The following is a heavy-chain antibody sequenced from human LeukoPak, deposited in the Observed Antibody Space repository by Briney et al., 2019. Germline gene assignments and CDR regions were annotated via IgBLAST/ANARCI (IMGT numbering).Heavy chain of an antibody. D-gene: IGHD6-6*01. CDR2: ILADGSAK. CDR3: GRGSAAPDH. CDR1: GFTLSSYW. Sequence: PGGSLRLSCAASGFTLSSYWMSWVRQAPGKGLEWVANILADGSAKNYVDSVKGRFIISRDNAKNSVSLQMNSLRAEDTAVYYWGRGSAAPDHWGQGTLVTVSS. V-gene: IGHV3-7*01. J-gene: IGHJ4*02.